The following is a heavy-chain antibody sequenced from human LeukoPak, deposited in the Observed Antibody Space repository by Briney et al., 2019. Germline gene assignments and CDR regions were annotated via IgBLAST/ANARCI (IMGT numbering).Heavy chain of an antibody. CDR2: ISYDGSNQ. CDR3: ARNVITSTSYYFDY. Sequence: GGSLRPSCVASGFTFSSYAMHWVRQAPGKGLEWVTVISYDGSNQYYADSVKGRFTISRDNSKNTLYLQVNSLRAEDTAVYYCARNVITSTSYYFDYWGQGTLVIVSS. D-gene: IGHD1-14*01. V-gene: IGHV3-30*04. CDR1: GFTFSSYA. J-gene: IGHJ4*02.